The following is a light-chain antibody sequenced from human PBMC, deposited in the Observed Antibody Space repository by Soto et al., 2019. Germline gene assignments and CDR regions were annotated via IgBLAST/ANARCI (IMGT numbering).Light chain of an antibody. V-gene: IGKV3-20*01. CDR1: QSVSSSY. CDR3: QQYGSSPPLT. Sequence: EIVLTQSPGTLSLSPGERATLSCRASQSVSSSYLAWYQQKPGQAPRLLIYAASSRATGIPHRFSGSGSGTDFTLTISRLEPEDFAVYYCQQYGSSPPLTFGGGTKVEIK. J-gene: IGKJ4*01. CDR2: AAS.